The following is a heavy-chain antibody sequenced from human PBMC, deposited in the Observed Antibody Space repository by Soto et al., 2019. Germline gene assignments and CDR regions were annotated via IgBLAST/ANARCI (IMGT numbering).Heavy chain of an antibody. D-gene: IGHD1-26*01. CDR3: ARESYVTLIYYYYGMDV. J-gene: IGHJ6*02. CDR2: IKQDGSEK. Sequence: GGSLRLSCAASGFTFSSYWMSWVRQAPGKGLEWVANIKQDGSEKYYVDSVKGRFTISRDNAKNSLYLQMNSLRAEDTAVYYCARESYVTLIYYYYGMDVWGQGTTVTVSS. CDR1: GFTFSSYW. V-gene: IGHV3-7*05.